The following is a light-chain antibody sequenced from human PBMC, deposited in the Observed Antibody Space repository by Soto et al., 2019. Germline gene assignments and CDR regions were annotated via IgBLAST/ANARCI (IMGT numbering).Light chain of an antibody. CDR1: QSVSSY. Sequence: EIVLTQSPATLYLSPGERATLSCRASQSVSSYLAWYQQKPGQAPRPLIYDASNKATGSRDKFSGKRSGTDFTHTICSLQPEDFAVYYCHHRSNWRQESTFGRETRLEI. CDR3: HHRSNWRQEST. V-gene: IGKV3-11*01. J-gene: IGKJ5*01. CDR2: DAS.